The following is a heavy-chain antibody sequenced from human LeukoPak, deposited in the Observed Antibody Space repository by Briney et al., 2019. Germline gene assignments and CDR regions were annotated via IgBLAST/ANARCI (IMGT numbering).Heavy chain of an antibody. CDR1: GFIFSHYG. Sequence: GGSLRLSCAASGFIFSHYGMHWVRQAPGKGLEWVAVIWRDGSNRFYAGSVKGRFTISRDNSQNTLFPQMNSLRAEDTAMYYCARDAQRGFDYSNSLKYWGHGTLVTVSS. V-gene: IGHV3-33*01. CDR2: IWRDGSNR. D-gene: IGHD4-11*01. CDR3: ARDAQRGFDYSNSLKY. J-gene: IGHJ4*01.